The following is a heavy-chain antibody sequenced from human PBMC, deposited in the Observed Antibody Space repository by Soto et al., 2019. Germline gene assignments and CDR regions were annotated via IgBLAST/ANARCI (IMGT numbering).Heavy chain of an antibody. V-gene: IGHV4-30-2*01. J-gene: IGHJ4*02. CDR1: GGSISSGGYS. Sequence: QLQLQESGSGLVKPSQTLSLTCAVSGGSISSGGYSWSWIRQPPGKGLEWIGYIYHSGSTYYNPSLKXXVXIXXDRSKNQFSLKLSSVTAADTAVYYCAREINTYFDYWGQGTLVTVSS. CDR2: IYHSGST. CDR3: AREINTYFDY.